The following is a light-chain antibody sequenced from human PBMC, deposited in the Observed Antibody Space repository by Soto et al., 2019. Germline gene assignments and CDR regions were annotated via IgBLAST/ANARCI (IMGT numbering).Light chain of an antibody. CDR3: QRRSNWPPYT. Sequence: EIVLTQSPATLSLSPGERATLSCRASQSVSSYLAWYQQKPGQAPRLLIYDASNRATGIPARFSGSGSGTDFTLTIGSLEPEGFAVYYCQRRSNWPPYTFGQGTKLEIK. CDR1: QSVSSY. J-gene: IGKJ2*01. CDR2: DAS. V-gene: IGKV3-11*01.